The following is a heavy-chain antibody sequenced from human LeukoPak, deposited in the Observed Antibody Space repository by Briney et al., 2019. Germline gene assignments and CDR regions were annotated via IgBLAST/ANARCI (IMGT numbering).Heavy chain of an antibody. CDR3: AREGYYDFWSGYQDAFAI. CDR1: GGSISSYY. D-gene: IGHD3-3*01. CDR2: IYYSGST. V-gene: IGHV4-59*01. J-gene: IGHJ3*02. Sequence: SETLSLTCIVSGGSISSYYWSWIRQPPGKGLEWIGYIYYSGSTNYNPSLKSRATTSVDTSKNQFSLKLSFVTAAETAVYYCAREGYYDFWSGYQDAFAIWGQGTMVTVSS.